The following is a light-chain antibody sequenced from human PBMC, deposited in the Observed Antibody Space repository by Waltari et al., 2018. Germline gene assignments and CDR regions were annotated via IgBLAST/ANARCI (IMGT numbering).Light chain of an antibody. Sequence: QSALTQPRPVSGSPAQSVTISCTGTSRTVGVYNYVLWYQQHPGKAPKVMIYDVSKRPSGVPDRYSGSKSGNTASLTISGLQTEDEADYYCCSYAGSYTWVFGGGTRLTVL. CDR2: DVS. CDR1: SRTVGVYNY. J-gene: IGLJ3*02. V-gene: IGLV2-11*02. CDR3: CSYAGSYTWV.